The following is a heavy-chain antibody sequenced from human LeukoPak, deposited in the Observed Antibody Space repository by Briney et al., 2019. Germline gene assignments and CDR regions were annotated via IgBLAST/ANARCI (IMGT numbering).Heavy chain of an antibody. D-gene: IGHD3-22*01. CDR2: IYHSGST. CDR3: ARATRGYYDSSGYYYAGTIDY. Sequence: SQTLSLTCAVSGGSISSGGYSWSWIRQPPGKGLEWIGYIYHSGSTYYNPSLKSRVTISVDRSKNQFSLKLSPVTAADTAVYYCARATRGYYDSSGYYYAGTIDYWGQGTLVTVSS. V-gene: IGHV4-30-2*01. CDR1: GGSISSGGYS. J-gene: IGHJ4*02.